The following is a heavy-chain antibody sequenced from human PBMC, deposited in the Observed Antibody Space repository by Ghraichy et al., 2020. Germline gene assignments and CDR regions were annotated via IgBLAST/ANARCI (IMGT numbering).Heavy chain of an antibody. D-gene: IGHD3-22*01. CDR2: IYYSGST. J-gene: IGHJ2*01. Sequence: SETLSLTCTVSGGSISSGDYYWSRLRQHPGQGLDWFGYIYYSGSTYYNPSLKSRVTISVDTSKNQLSLKLSSVTAADTAVYYCARAEGITRIVVAAGYFDLWGRGTLVTVSS. V-gene: IGHV4-31*03. CDR1: GGSISSGDYY. CDR3: ARAEGITRIVVAAGYFDL.